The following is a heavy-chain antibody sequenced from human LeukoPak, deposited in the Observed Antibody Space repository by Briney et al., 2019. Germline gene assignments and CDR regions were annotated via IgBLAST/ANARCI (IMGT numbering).Heavy chain of an antibody. CDR1: GGSISSYY. D-gene: IGHD2-21*02. CDR3: ASLAYCGGDCYSTDAFDI. V-gene: IGHV4-4*07. CDR2: IYTSGST. Sequence: SETLSLTCTVSGGSISSYYWSWLRQPAGKGLEWIGRIYTSGSTNYNPSLKSRVTMSVDTSKNQFSLKLSSVTAADTAVYYCASLAYCGGDCYSTDAFDIGGQGTMVTVSS. J-gene: IGHJ3*02.